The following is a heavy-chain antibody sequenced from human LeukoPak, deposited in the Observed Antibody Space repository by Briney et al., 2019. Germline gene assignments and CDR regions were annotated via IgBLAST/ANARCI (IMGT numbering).Heavy chain of an antibody. J-gene: IGHJ4*02. V-gene: IGHV4-59*01. D-gene: IGHD1-14*01. Sequence: PSETLSLTCTVSGVSISSYYWSWIRQPPGKGLEWIGYIYYSGSTNYNPSLKSRVTISVDTSKNQFSLKLSSVTAADTAVYYCGRGYHHYFDYWGQGTLVTVSS. CDR1: GVSISSYY. CDR3: GRGYHHYFDY. CDR2: IYYSGST.